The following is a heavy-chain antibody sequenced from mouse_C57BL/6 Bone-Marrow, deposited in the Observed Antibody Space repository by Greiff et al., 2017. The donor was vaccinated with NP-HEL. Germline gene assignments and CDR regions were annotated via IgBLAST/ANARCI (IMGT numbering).Heavy chain of an antibody. D-gene: IGHD1-1*01. J-gene: IGHJ3*01. CDR3: ARWGYYYGSSP. V-gene: IGHV1-69*01. CDR1: GHRLTSYG. CDR2: IDPSDSYT. Sequence: QVQLQQPGAELVIPGVAVKVGCKAAGHRLTSYGGQSVKQRPGQCLDWIGSIDPSDSYTNYNQKFKGKSTLTVDKSSSTAYMQLSSLTSEDSAVYYCARWGYYYGSSPWGQGTLVTVSA.